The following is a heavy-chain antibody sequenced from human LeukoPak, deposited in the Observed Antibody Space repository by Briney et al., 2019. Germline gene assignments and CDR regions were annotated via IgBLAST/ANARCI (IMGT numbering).Heavy chain of an antibody. CDR2: ISYDGSNK. D-gene: IGHD3-3*01. Sequence: GGSLRLSCAASGFTFSSYAMHWVRQAPGKGLEWVAVISYDGSNKYYADSVKGRFTISRDNSKNTLYLQMNSLRAEDTAVYYCAKDAYYDFWSGPVRRWSPGPSFDYWGQGTLVTVSS. V-gene: IGHV3-30-3*01. J-gene: IGHJ4*02. CDR3: AKDAYYDFWSGPVRRWSPGPSFDY. CDR1: GFTFSSYA.